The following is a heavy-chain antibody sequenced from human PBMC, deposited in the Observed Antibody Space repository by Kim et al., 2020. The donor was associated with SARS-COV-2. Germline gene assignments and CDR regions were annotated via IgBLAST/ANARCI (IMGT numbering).Heavy chain of an antibody. D-gene: IGHD3-3*01. Sequence: GGSRRLSCAASGFTFSNYAMSWVRQAPGKGLEWVSGISGSSGNTYYADSVKGRFTISRDNSDNTLHLQMNSLRAEDTAVYYCAKHVPDFWKHLDCWGQGTLVTVSS. CDR1: GFTFSNYA. J-gene: IGHJ4*02. V-gene: IGHV3-23*01. CDR2: ISGSSGNT. CDR3: AKHVPDFWKHLDC.